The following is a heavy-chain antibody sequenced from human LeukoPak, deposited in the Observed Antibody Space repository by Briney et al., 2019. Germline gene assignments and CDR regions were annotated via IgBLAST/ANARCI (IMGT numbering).Heavy chain of an antibody. Sequence: ASVKVSCKASGYTFTSSALNWVRQAPGQGLEWMGWINTNTGNQTYAQGFTGRFVFSLDTSVSTAYLQISSLKAEDTAVYYCARALRYYDSSGGLGYWGQGTLVTVSS. CDR3: ARALRYYDSSGGLGY. D-gene: IGHD3-22*01. CDR2: INTNTGNQ. CDR1: GYTFTSSA. V-gene: IGHV7-4-1*02. J-gene: IGHJ4*02.